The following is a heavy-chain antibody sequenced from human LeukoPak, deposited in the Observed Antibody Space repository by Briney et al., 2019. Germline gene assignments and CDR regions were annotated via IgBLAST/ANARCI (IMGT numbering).Heavy chain of an antibody. CDR2: FSAYNGNT. D-gene: IGHD3-9*01. J-gene: IGHJ4*02. CDR1: GYTFTSYG. CDR3: ARAYPFDILTGYRGGYYFDY. V-gene: IGHV1-18*01. Sequence: ASVKVSCKASGYTFTSYGISWVRQAPGQGLEWMGWFSAYNGNTNYAQKLQGRVTMTTDTSTSTAYMELRSLRSDDTAVYYCARAYPFDILTGYRGGYYFDYWGQGTLVTVSS.